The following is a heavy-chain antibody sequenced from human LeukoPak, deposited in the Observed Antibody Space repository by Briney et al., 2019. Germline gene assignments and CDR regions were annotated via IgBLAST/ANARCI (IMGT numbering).Heavy chain of an antibody. V-gene: IGHV3-48*03. D-gene: IGHD4-23*01. CDR3: ARVGVSSSVVNYYFYYMDV. Sequence: GGSLRLSCAASGFTFSSYEMNWVRQAPGKGLEWVSYISSGGSTIYYADSVRGRFTISRDNSKNTLYLQMSSLRVEDTAVYYCARVGVSSSVVNYYFYYMDVWGKGTTVIVSS. CDR2: ISSGGSTI. CDR1: GFTFSSYE. J-gene: IGHJ6*03.